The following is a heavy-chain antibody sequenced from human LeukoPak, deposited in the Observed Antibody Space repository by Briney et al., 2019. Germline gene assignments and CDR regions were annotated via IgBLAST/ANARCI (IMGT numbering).Heavy chain of an antibody. J-gene: IGHJ3*02. Sequence: GASLRLSCAASGFTFSSYAMGWVRQAPGKGLEWVSAISGSGGSTYYADSVKGRFTISRDNSKNTLYLQMNSLRAEDTAVYYCAKVTLTYYDYVWGSYRSDAFDIWGQGTMVTVSS. CDR2: ISGSGGST. CDR3: AKVTLTYYDYVWGSYRSDAFDI. CDR1: GFTFSSYA. D-gene: IGHD3-16*02. V-gene: IGHV3-23*01.